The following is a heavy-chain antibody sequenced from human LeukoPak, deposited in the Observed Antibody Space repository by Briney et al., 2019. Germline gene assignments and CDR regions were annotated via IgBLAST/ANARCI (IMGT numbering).Heavy chain of an antibody. CDR2: INHSGST. J-gene: IGHJ4*02. V-gene: IGHV4-34*01. D-gene: IGHD6-13*01. CDR1: GGSFSGYY. CDR3: ARGYSSSQHEGGDY. Sequence: SETLSLTCAVYGGSFSGYYWSWIRQPPGKGLEWIGEINHSGSTNYNPSLKSRVTISVDTSKNQFSLKLSSVTAADTAVYYCARGYSSSQHEGGDYWSQGTLVTVSS.